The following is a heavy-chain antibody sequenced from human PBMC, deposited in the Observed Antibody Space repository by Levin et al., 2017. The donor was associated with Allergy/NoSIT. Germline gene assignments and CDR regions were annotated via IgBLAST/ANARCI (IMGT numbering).Heavy chain of an antibody. D-gene: IGHD1-26*01. CDR2: IIPILGIA. J-gene: IGHJ4*02. Sequence: ASVKVSCKASGGTFSSYAISWVRQAPGQGLEWMGRIIPILGIANYAQKFQGRVTITADKSTSTAYMELSSLRSEDTAVYYCARPLGGSYQYFDYWGQGTLVTVSS. CDR3: ARPLGGSYQYFDY. V-gene: IGHV1-69*04. CDR1: GGTFSSYA.